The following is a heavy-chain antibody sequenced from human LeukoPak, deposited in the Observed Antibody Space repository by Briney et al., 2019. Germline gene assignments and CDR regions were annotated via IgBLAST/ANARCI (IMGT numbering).Heavy chain of an antibody. CDR1: GFTFSDYY. V-gene: IGHV3-11*04. Sequence: GGSLRLSCAASGFTFSDYYMSWIRQAPGKGLEWVSYISSSGSTIYYADSVKGRFTISRDNAKNSLYPQMNSLRAEDTAVYYCATFVSAAAPLFDYWGQGTLVTVSS. CDR3: ATFVSAAAPLFDY. J-gene: IGHJ4*02. D-gene: IGHD2-15*01. CDR2: ISSSGSTI.